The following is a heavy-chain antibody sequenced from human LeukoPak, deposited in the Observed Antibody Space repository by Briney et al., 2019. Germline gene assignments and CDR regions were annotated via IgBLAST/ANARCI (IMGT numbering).Heavy chain of an antibody. D-gene: IGHD4-17*01. Sequence: GGSLRLSCAASGFSFISYGMHWVRQAPGKGLEWVGDITDDGRKKDYADSVKGRFTISRDNSKDTLYLQMNSLRAEDTAVYYCAKRPSNYGDYVSYFDYWGRGTLVTVSS. CDR3: AKRPSNYGDYVSYFDY. J-gene: IGHJ4*02. CDR2: ITDDGRKK. CDR1: GFSFISYG. V-gene: IGHV3-30*18.